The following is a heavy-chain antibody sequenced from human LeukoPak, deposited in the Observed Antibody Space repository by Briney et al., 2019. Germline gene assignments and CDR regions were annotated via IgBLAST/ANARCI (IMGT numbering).Heavy chain of an antibody. CDR2: ISSSSSYI. CDR1: GFTFSSYS. CDR3: AGTSGGYCSGGSCYK. Sequence: PGGSLRLSCAASGFTFSSYSMNWVRQAPGKGLEWVSSISSSSSYIYYADSVKGRFTISRDNAKNSLYLQMNSLRAEDTAVYYCAGTSGGYCSGGSCYKGGQGTLVTVSS. V-gene: IGHV3-21*01. J-gene: IGHJ4*02. D-gene: IGHD2-15*01.